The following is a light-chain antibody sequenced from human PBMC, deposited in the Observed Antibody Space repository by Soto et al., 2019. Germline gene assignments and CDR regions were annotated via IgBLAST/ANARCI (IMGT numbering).Light chain of an antibody. CDR2: YAS. CDR1: QRVGSSN. CDR3: QQYVSAPIT. Sequence: LAIMRAPRSPPLSPRERHTISCRASQRVGSSNFAWYQQKPGEEPRLLIYYASSRATGSPDRFSGGGSGTEFTLTISRREPEDFVVDYCQQYVSAPITFGQGTRLEIK. V-gene: IGKV3-20*01. J-gene: IGKJ5*01.